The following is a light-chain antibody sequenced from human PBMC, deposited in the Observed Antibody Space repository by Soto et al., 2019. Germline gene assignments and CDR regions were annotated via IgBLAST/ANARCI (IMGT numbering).Light chain of an antibody. CDR1: QSGSSN. Sequence: EIVMTQSPATLSVSPGERATLSCRASQSGSSNLAWYQQKPGQAPRLLIYGASTRATGIPARFSGSGAGTEFTLTISSLQSEDLAVYYCQQYNSWPPLTFGGGTKVEMK. J-gene: IGKJ4*01. CDR2: GAS. V-gene: IGKV3-15*01. CDR3: QQYNSWPPLT.